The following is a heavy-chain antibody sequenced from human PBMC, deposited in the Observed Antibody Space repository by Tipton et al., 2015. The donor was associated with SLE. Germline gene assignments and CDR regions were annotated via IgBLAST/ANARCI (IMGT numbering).Heavy chain of an antibody. CDR1: GASISSGGYY. J-gene: IGHJ3*02. D-gene: IGHD3-10*01. V-gene: IGHV4-31*03. CDR2: IYYSGST. CDR3: ARSPMTMLRGTIMNGFDI. Sequence: TLSLTCTVSGASISSGGYYWSWIRQHPGKGLEWIAYIYYSGSTYYKPSLKSRFIISRDTSKNQFSLRVSSVTAADTAVYYCARSPMTMLRGTIMNGFDIWGQGTMVTVSS.